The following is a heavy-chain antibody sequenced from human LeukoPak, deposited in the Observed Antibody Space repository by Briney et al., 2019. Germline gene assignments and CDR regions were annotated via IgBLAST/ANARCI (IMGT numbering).Heavy chain of an antibody. V-gene: IGHV3-74*01. D-gene: IGHD1-26*01. CDR3: VRDLGGRSGH. J-gene: IGHJ4*02. CDR1: GFTFDDYA. CDR2: INEDGSTT. Sequence: GGSLRLSCAASGFTFDDYAMHWVRQAPGKGLAWVSRINEDGSTTNYADSVKGRSTIFRDNAKNTLYLQMNSLRAEDTAVYYCVRDLGGRSGHWGQGTLVTVSS.